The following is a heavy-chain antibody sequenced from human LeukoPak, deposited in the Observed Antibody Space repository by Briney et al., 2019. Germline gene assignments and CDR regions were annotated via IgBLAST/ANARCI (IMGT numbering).Heavy chain of an antibody. D-gene: IGHD5-12*01. V-gene: IGHV1-46*01. J-gene: IGHJ4*02. Sequence: ASVKVSCKASGYTFTSYYVHWVRQAPGQGLEWMGIINPSGGSTSYAQKFQGRVTMTRDTSTSTVYMELSSLRSEDTAVYYCARTTADIVAYYYFDYWGQGTLVTVSS. CDR3: ARTTADIVAYYYFDY. CDR1: GYTFTSYY. CDR2: INPSGGST.